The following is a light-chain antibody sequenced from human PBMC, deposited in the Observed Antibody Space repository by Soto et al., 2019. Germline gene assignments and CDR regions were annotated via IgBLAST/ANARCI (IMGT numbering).Light chain of an antibody. V-gene: IGLV4-69*01. Sequence: HLVLTQSPSASASLGASVKLTCTLSSGHNTYSIAWHQQQPEKGPRFLMKLKSDGSHSRGDGIPDRFSGSSSGAERYLTISSLQSEDEADYYCQTWATGIQVFGGGTKLTVL. J-gene: IGLJ2*01. CDR2: LKSDGSH. CDR1: SGHNTYS. CDR3: QTWATGIQV.